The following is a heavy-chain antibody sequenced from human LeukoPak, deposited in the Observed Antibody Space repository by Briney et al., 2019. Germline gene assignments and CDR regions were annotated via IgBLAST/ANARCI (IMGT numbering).Heavy chain of an antibody. CDR3: VRQIGAGAFDL. Sequence: PSETLSLTCAVYEGSLSGYFWSWIRQPPGKGLEWIGEISIAGEINYNPSLRSRATISMDTTKNQFSLRLTSAIAADTALYYCVRQIGAGAFDLWGRDRVVTVSS. V-gene: IGHV4-34*01. CDR2: ISIAGEI. J-gene: IGHJ2*01. D-gene: IGHD6-19*01. CDR1: EGSLSGYF.